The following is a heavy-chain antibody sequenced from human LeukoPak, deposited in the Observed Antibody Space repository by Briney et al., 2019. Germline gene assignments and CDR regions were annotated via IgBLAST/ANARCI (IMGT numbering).Heavy chain of an antibody. CDR1: GGTFSSYA. CDR3: ANRACCSGGSCLYRYMEV. V-gene: IGHV1-69*05. J-gene: IGHJ6*03. D-gene: IGHD2-15*01. CDR2: IIPIFGTA. Sequence: SVKVSCKASGGTFSSYAISWVRQAPGQGLDWMGRIIPIFGTANYAQKFQGRVTITTDESTSTAYMELSSLRSEDKGLYYCANRACCSGGSCLYRYMEVWAKGTTVTVSS.